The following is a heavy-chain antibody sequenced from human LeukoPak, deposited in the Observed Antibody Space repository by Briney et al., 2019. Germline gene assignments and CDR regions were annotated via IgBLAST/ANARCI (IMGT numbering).Heavy chain of an antibody. CDR2: IRYDGSNK. V-gene: IGHV3-30*02. Sequence: GGSLRLSCAASGFTFSSYGMHWVRQAPGKGLEWVAFIRYDGSNKYYADSVKGRFTISRDNSKNTLYLQMNSLRAEDTAVYYCAKGRRNVLRFLEWLFPFDYWGQGTLVTVSS. D-gene: IGHD3-3*01. CDR3: AKGRRNVLRFLEWLFPFDY. CDR1: GFTFSSYG. J-gene: IGHJ4*02.